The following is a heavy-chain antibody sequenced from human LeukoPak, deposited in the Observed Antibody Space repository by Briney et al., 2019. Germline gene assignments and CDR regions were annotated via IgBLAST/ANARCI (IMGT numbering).Heavy chain of an antibody. Sequence: GGSLRLSCAASGFTFNNYAMTWVRQAPGKGLEWVSLISSNGRTTHYAGSVKGRFTISRGNSKNTVYLQMNSLRADDTALYYCAKDLYYFDGDYWGQGTQVTVSS. CDR1: GFTFNNYA. V-gene: IGHV3-23*01. J-gene: IGHJ4*02. D-gene: IGHD3-22*01. CDR3: AKDLYYFDGDY. CDR2: ISSNGRTT.